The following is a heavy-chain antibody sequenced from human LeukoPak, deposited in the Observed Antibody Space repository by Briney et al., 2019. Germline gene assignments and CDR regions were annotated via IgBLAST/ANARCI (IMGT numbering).Heavy chain of an antibody. CDR3: ARGATGMRDFDY. J-gene: IGHJ4*02. D-gene: IGHD5-12*01. CDR2: IYYSGST. Sequence: SETLSLTCTVSGGSISSHYWSWIRQPPGEGLEWLGYIYYSGSTNYNPSLKSRVTISVDTSKNQFSLKLSSVTAADTAVYYCARGATGMRDFDYWGQGTLVTVSS. CDR1: GGSISSHY. V-gene: IGHV4-59*11.